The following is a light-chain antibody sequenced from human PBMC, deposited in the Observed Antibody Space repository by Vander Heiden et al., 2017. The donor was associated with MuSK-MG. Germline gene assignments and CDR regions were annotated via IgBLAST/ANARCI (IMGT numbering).Light chain of an antibody. CDR2: DAS. J-gene: IGKJ4*01. CDR1: QSVSSY. Sequence: EIVLTQSPATLSLSPGERATLSCRASQSVSSYLAWYQQKPGQAPRLLIYDASNRATGIPARFSGSGAGTDFTLTISSLEPEDFAVYYCQQRSNGYPLTFGGGTKVEIK. V-gene: IGKV3-11*01. CDR3: QQRSNGYPLT.